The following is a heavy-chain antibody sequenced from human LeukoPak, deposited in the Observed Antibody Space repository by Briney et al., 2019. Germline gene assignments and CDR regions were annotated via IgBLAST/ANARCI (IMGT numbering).Heavy chain of an antibody. CDR2: INPSGGST. CDR1: GYTFTSYY. CDR3: ARDRTRAARPTNWFDP. Sequence: ASVKVSCKASGYTFTSYYMHWVRQAPGQGLEWMGIINPSGGSTSYAQKFQGRVTMTRDTSTSTVYMELSSLRSEDTAVYYCARDRTRAARPTNWFDPWGQGTLVTVSS. V-gene: IGHV1-46*01. D-gene: IGHD6-6*01. J-gene: IGHJ5*02.